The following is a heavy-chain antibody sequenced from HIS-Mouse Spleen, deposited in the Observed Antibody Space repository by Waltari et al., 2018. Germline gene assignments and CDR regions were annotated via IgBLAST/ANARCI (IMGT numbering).Heavy chain of an antibody. CDR3: AREIPYSSSWYDWYFDL. Sequence: QLQLQESGPGLVKPSETLSLTCTVSGGSISSSSYYWGWIRQPPGKGLEWIGSIYYSGRTYYHPALKSRVTISVDPSKNQFSRKLSSVTAADTAVYYCAREIPYSSSWYDWYFDLWGRGTLVTVSS. D-gene: IGHD6-13*01. J-gene: IGHJ2*01. V-gene: IGHV4-39*07. CDR2: IYYSGRT. CDR1: GGSISSSSYY.